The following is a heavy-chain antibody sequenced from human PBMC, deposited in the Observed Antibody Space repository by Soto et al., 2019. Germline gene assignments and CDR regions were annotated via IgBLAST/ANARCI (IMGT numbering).Heavy chain of an antibody. CDR2: IYHSGST. CDR1: GGSISKNGYS. CDR3: ARTVTTGPFFDF. V-gene: IGHV4-30-2*01. Sequence: QLHLQESGSGLVKPSQTLSLTCAVPGGSISKNGYSWSWIRQPPRKGLEWIGYIYHSGSTYYNPSLKSRVSISVDRSNNRFSLNLSSVTAADTAVYYCARTVTTGPFFDFWGQGTLVTVSS. D-gene: IGHD4-17*01. J-gene: IGHJ4*02.